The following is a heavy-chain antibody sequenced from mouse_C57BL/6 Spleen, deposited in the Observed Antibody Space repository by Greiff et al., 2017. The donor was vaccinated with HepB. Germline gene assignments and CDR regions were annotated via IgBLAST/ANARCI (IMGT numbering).Heavy chain of an antibody. CDR1: GYAFSSSW. J-gene: IGHJ1*03. CDR2: IYPGDGDT. CDR3: ARGYYGRPWYFDV. D-gene: IGHD1-1*01. V-gene: IGHV1-82*01. Sequence: QVQLQQSGPELVKPGASVKISCKASGYAFSSSWMNWVKQRPGKGLEWIGRIYPGDGDTNYNGKFKGKATLTADKSSSTAYMQLSSLTSEDSAVYFWARGYYGRPWYFDVWGTGTTVTVSS.